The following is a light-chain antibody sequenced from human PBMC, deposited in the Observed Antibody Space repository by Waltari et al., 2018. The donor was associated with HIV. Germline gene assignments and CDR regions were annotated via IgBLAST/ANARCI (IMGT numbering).Light chain of an antibody. Sequence: YELTQPPSVSVSPGQTANITCSGDKLGQKYAHWYQQKSGQSPVLLIYEDSKRRSGIPERSSGSISGDTATLTISGTQAEDEADYHCQAWDRSTVIFAGGTKLTVL. CDR2: EDS. J-gene: IGLJ2*01. V-gene: IGLV3-1*01. CDR1: KLGQKY. CDR3: QAWDRSTVI.